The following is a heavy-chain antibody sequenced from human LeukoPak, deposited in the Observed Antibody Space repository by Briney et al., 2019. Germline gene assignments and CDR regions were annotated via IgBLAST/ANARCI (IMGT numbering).Heavy chain of an antibody. CDR1: GFNFSSYG. D-gene: IGHD5-18*01. CDR3: AKDPEDTAMASYNYMDV. CDR2: IWHDGSNK. J-gene: IGHJ6*03. Sequence: PGRSLRLSCAASGFNFSSYGMHWVRQAPGKGLEWVAVIWHDGSNKYYADSVKGRFTISRDNSKNKLYLQMNSLRGEDTAVYYCAKDPEDTAMASYNYMDVWGKGTTVTVSS. V-gene: IGHV3-33*06.